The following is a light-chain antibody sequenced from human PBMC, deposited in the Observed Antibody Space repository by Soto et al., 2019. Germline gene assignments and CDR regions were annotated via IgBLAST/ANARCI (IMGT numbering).Light chain of an antibody. CDR2: AAS. CDR3: QQYNSYPIT. Sequence: DIQITQSPSSLSASVPDRVTITCRASQSISSYLNWYQQKPGKAPKLLIYAASSLQSGVPSRFSGSGSGTDFTLTISSLQPEDFATYYCQQYNSYPITFGQGTRLEIK. V-gene: IGKV1-39*01. CDR1: QSISSY. J-gene: IGKJ5*01.